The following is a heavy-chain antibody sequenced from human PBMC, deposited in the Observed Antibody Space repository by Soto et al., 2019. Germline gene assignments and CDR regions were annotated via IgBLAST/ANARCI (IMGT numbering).Heavy chain of an antibody. Sequence: GGSLRLSCAASGFTFSSYAMHWVRQAPGKGLEWVAVISYYGRNKYYAESVKGRLIISRDNSKNTLYLQMNSLRAEDTAGYYCARDPRPQLGALDYWGQGTLVTVSS. CDR1: GFTFSSYA. J-gene: IGHJ4*02. CDR2: ISYYGRNK. CDR3: ARDPRPQLGALDY. V-gene: IGHV3-30-3*01. D-gene: IGHD1-1*01.